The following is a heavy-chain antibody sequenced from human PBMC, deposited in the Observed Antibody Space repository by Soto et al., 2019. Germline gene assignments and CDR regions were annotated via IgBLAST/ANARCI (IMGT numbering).Heavy chain of an antibody. Sequence: EVQLVESGGGSVQPGESRRLSCVASGFTFSMYWMSWVRQGPGKGLEWVARIKQDGGEKYYVDSVKGRFTVSRDNAKNSLYLQLHRLSADDAAIYYCVRDQLILPADDFYYGVDVWGQGTTVTVSS. CDR2: IKQDGGEK. J-gene: IGHJ6*02. CDR3: VRDQLILPADDFYYGVDV. CDR1: GFTFSMYW. V-gene: IGHV3-7*03.